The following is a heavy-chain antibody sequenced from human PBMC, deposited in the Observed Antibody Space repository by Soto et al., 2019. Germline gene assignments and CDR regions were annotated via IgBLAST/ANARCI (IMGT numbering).Heavy chain of an antibody. V-gene: IGHV4-39*01. CDR3: ARHLAGWGYSSSSSPFDY. Sequence: SETLSLTCTVSGGSISSSSYYWGWIRQPPGKGLEWIGSIYYSGSTYYNPSLKSRVTISVDTSKNQFSLKLSSVTAADTAVYYCARHLAGWGYSSSSSPFDYWGKGTLVTVSS. CDR2: IYYSGST. J-gene: IGHJ4*02. D-gene: IGHD6-6*01. CDR1: GGSISSSSYY.